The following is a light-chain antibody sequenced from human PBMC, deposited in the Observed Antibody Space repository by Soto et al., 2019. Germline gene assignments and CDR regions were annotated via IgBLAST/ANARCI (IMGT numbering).Light chain of an antibody. J-gene: IGKJ4*01. CDR3: QQHANWPLT. Sequence: EIVLTQSPATLSLSPGEIATLSCRASQSVGNNLAWYQQKPGQAPGLLIYEASTRATGIPARFSGSGSGTDFTLTISSLEPEDLAVYYCQQHANWPLTFGGGTKVDIK. CDR1: QSVGNN. V-gene: IGKV3-11*01. CDR2: EAS.